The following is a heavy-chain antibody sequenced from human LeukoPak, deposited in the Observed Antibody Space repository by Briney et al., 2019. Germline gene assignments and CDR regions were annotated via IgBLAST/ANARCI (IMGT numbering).Heavy chain of an antibody. CDR1: EFIFSCYG. CDR3: AKGSVDIVVVPDAYFDY. CDR2: ISGSGGST. J-gene: IGHJ4*02. Sequence: PGGSLRLSFAASEFIFSCYGMSGVRQALGKGLEWVSGISGSGGSTYYADSVKGRFTMSKDNSKNTVYMQMNSLRAEDTAVYYCAKGSVDIVVVPDAYFDYWGQGTLVTVSS. V-gene: IGHV3-23*01. D-gene: IGHD2-2*03.